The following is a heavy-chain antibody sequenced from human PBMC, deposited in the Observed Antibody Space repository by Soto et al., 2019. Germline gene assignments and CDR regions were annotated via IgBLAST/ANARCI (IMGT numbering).Heavy chain of an antibody. CDR3: AKGGEGYCSGTSCLYHMDA. J-gene: IGHJ6*03. V-gene: IGHV3-23*01. CDR1: GFTFSSYA. D-gene: IGHD2-15*01. CDR2: ISDSGST. Sequence: EVQLLESGGGLVQPGGSRRLSCAASGFTFSSYAMSWVRQAPGKGLEWVSTISDSGSTYYADCVKGRFTISRDISKNTLYVQMSSPRAEDTAVYYWAKGGEGYCSGTSCLYHMDAWGKGTTVTVSS.